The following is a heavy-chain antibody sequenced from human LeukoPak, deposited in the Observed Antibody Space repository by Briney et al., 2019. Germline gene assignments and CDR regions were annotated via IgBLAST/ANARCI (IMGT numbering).Heavy chain of an antibody. D-gene: IGHD6-13*01. J-gene: IGHJ4*02. CDR2: IYSGGST. Sequence: GGSLRLSCAASGIIVSNNYMSWVRQAPGRGLEWVSVIYSGGSTYYADSVKGRFTISRDNSKNTLYLQMNSLRAEDTAVYYCAKVAGIAAAGILSFDYWGQGTLVTVSS. V-gene: IGHV3-53*01. CDR3: AKVAGIAAAGILSFDY. CDR1: GIIVSNNY.